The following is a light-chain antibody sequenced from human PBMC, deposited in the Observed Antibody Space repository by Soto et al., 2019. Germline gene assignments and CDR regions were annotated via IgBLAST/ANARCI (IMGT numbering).Light chain of an antibody. CDR3: QQYNNWPRT. J-gene: IGKJ5*01. CDR2: GAS. Sequence: EIVITQDPSTLSVSPGERATLSCRASQSVSSNLAWYQQNPGQAPRLLIYGASTRATGIPARFSGSGSGTEFTLTISSLQSEDFAVYYCQQYNNWPRTFGQGTRLEI. V-gene: IGKV3-15*01. CDR1: QSVSSN.